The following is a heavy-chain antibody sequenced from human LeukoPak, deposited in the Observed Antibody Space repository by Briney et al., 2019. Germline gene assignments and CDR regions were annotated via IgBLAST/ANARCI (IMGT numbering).Heavy chain of an antibody. CDR1: GFTFGNYA. D-gene: IGHD4-17*01. Sequence: GRSLRLSCAASGFTFGNYAIHWVRQAPGKGLEWVAVISYDGTNKYYADSVQGRFTISRDNSKNMLYLQMNSLRVEDTAVYYCARDDYGDYGLLDYWGQGTLVTVSS. CDR3: ARDDYGDYGLLDY. CDR2: ISYDGTNK. V-gene: IGHV3-30-3*01. J-gene: IGHJ4*02.